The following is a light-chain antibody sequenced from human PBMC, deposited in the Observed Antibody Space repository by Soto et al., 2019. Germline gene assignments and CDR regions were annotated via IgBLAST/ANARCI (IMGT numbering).Light chain of an antibody. J-gene: IGKJ1*01. CDR1: QSVGTK. V-gene: IGKV3-15*01. CDR3: QQVYNSPQR. Sequence: MTDSPPAWSVSPGEKAILFCRASQSVGTKLAWYQQTRGQAPRLLIYGASNRATGVPARFSGSGSGTDFTLTISDLQSEDFRTYYCQQVYNSPQRFCQGTKVEI. CDR2: GAS.